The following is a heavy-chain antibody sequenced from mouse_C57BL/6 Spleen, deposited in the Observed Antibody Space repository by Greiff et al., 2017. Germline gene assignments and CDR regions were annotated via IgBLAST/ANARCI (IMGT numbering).Heavy chain of an antibody. CDR1: GYAFSSSW. V-gene: IGHV1-82*01. D-gene: IGHD2-10*01. Sequence: QVQLKESGPELVKPGASVKISCKASGYAFSSSWMNWVKQRPGKGLEWIGRIYPGDGDTNYNGKFKGKATLTADKSSSTAYMQLSSLTSEDSAVYFCARPSYSYFDYGGQGTTLTVSS. CDR3: ARPSYSYFDY. CDR2: IYPGDGDT. J-gene: IGHJ2*01.